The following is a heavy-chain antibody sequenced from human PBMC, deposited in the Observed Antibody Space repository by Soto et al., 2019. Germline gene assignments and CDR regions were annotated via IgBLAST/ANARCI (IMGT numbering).Heavy chain of an antibody. CDR2: IYPGDSDT. CDR1: GYSFTSYW. V-gene: IGHV5-51*01. D-gene: IGHD2-2*01. J-gene: IGHJ6*02. CDR3: ARHRPYCSSTSCYVHGMDV. Sequence: GESLKISCKGSGYSFTSYWIGWVRQMPGKGLEWMGIIYPGDSDTRYSPSFQGQVTISADKSISTAYLQWSSLKASDTAMYYCARHRPYCSSTSCYVHGMDVWDQGTTVTVSS.